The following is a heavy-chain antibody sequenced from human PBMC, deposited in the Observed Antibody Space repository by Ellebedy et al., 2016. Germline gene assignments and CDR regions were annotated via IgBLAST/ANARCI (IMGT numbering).Heavy chain of an antibody. CDR1: GYTFTSYG. J-gene: IGHJ6*02. D-gene: IGHD3-10*01. CDR3: ARDSMVRGVIDYYYGMDV. V-gene: IGHV1-18*01. CDR2: ISAYKGKT. Sequence: ASVKVSXXASGYTFTSYGISWVRQAPGQGLEWMGWISAYKGKTDFVQKFQGRVSMTTDTSTSTAFMELRSLRSDDTAVYYCARDSMVRGVIDYYYGMDVWGQGTTVTVSS.